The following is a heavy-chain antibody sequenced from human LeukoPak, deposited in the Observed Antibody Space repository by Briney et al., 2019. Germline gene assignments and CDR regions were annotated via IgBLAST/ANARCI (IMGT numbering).Heavy chain of an antibody. J-gene: IGHJ4*02. Sequence: SDTLSLTCTVSGGSISNFYWSWIRQPAGMGLEWIGRIYTSGSTNYNPSLKSRVTMSVNTSKNQFSLNLSSVTAADTAVYFCARGRYGSGSYYMDYWGQGTLVTVSS. CDR1: GGSISNFY. CDR3: ARGRYGSGSYYMDY. V-gene: IGHV4-4*07. CDR2: IYTSGST. D-gene: IGHD3-10*01.